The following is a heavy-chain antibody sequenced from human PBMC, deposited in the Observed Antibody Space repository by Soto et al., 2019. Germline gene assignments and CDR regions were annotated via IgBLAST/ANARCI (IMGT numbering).Heavy chain of an antibody. CDR3: AKDHYVYSSSTKDY. J-gene: IGHJ4*02. CDR1: GFTFSSYA. D-gene: IGHD6-19*01. Sequence: GGSLRLSCAASGFTFSSYAMSWVRQAPGKGLEWVSAISGSGGSTYYADSVKGRFTISRDNSKNTLYLQMNSLRAEDTAVYYCAKDHYVYSSSTKDYWGQGTLVTVSS. CDR2: ISGSGGST. V-gene: IGHV3-23*01.